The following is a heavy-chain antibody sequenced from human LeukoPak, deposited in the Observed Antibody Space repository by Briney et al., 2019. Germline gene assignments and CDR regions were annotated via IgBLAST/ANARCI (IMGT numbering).Heavy chain of an antibody. CDR3: ARGSGSHFDY. D-gene: IGHD1-26*01. J-gene: IGHJ4*02. V-gene: IGHV3-13*04. CDR1: GFTFSNYD. CDR2: IGAADDT. Sequence: GGSLRLSCAASGFTFSNYDMFWVRQTPGKGLEWVSTIGAADDTYYPGSVRGRFTISRESAKDSLYLQMNSLRAGDTAVYYCARGSGSHFDYWGQGTLVTVSS.